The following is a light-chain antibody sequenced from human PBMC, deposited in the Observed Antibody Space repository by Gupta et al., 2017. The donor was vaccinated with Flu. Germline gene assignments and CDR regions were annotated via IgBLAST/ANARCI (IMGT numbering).Light chain of an antibody. Sequence: QSALTQPPSASGSPGQSVTLSCTGTNSDVGGYNFVSWYQQHPGKAPKVIIYEVNKRPSGVPDRFSGSKSGNTASLTVSGLQAEDEADYYCSSYAGSNLNVFGTGTKITVL. V-gene: IGLV2-8*01. J-gene: IGLJ1*01. CDR3: SSYAGSNLNV. CDR1: NSDVGGYNF. CDR2: EVN.